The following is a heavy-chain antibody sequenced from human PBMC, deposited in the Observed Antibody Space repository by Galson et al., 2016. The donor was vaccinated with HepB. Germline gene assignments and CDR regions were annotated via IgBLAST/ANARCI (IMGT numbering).Heavy chain of an antibody. CDR3: ARDAKDHSILGDYGDHFDY. V-gene: IGHV3-30*03. CDR1: GFSFSNYA. J-gene: IGHJ4*02. Sequence: SLRLSCAASGFSFSNYALHWVRQAPGKGLEWVAVVSSDGNTHFYGDAVKGRFTISRDNSKNTLFLHMNGLRPDDTAVYYCARDAKDHSILGDYGDHFDYWCQGALVTVSS. CDR2: VSSDGNTH. D-gene: IGHD4-17*01.